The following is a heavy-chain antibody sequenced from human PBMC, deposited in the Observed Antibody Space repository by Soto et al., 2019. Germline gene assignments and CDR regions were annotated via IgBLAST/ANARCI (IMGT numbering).Heavy chain of an antibody. D-gene: IGHD3-16*02. CDR1: GRGLITREVG. CDR2: IYWDDDK. CDR3: STSYTTFPYSAFDI. J-gene: IGHJ3*02. Sequence: TQALAMSGAFSGRGLITREVGVGWIRQPPGKALEWLALIYWDDDKRYSPSLKSRLTITKDTSKNQVVLTLTNMDPVDTATYYCSTSYTTFPYSAFDIWVHGTMVTVSS. V-gene: IGHV2-5*02.